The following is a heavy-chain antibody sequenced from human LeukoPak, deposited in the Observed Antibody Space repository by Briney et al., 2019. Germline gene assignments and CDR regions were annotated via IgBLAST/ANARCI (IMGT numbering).Heavy chain of an antibody. CDR3: ARDRYYYDSSGYYPVDY. CDR2: IKQDGSEK. D-gene: IGHD3-22*01. V-gene: IGHV3-7*01. Sequence: GGSLRLSCAASGFTFSSYAMSWVRQAPGKGLEWVANIKQDGSEKYYVDSVKGRFTISRDNAKNSLYLQMNSLRAEDTAVYYCARDRYYYDSSGYYPVDYWGQGTLVTVSS. CDR1: GFTFSSYA. J-gene: IGHJ4*02.